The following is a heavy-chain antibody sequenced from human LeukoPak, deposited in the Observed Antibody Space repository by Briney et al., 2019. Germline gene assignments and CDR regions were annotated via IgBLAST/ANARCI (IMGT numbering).Heavy chain of an antibody. CDR1: GGSINSSSYY. CDR2: IYYNGRT. J-gene: IGHJ3*02. D-gene: IGHD1-14*01. V-gene: IGHV4-39*01. CDR3: ARITGEGDAFDI. Sequence: PSETLSLTCTVSGGSINSSSYYWGWIRQPPGKGLEWIGSIYYNGRTYYNPSLKSRLTISVDTSKNQFSLKLSSVTAADTAVYYCARITGEGDAFDIWGKGTMVTVSS.